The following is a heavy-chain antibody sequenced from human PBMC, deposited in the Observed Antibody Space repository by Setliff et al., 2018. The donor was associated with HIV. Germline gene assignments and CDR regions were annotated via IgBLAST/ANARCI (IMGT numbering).Heavy chain of an antibody. D-gene: IGHD3-16*01. J-gene: IGHJ4*02. CDR2: INHSGST. V-gene: IGHV4-34*01. CDR3: ARNPGGRIPLDH. Sequence: PSETLSLTCAVYGGSFSGFYWSWIRQPPGKDLEWIGEINHSGSTNYNPSLKSRVTISVDTSKNQFSLKLTSVTAADTAVYYCARNPGGRIPLDHWGQGTLVTVSS. CDR1: GGSFSGFY.